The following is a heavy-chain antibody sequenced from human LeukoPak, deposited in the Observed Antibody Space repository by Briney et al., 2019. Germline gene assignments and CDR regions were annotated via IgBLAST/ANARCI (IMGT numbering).Heavy chain of an antibody. CDR2: MSSDSKSI. CDR1: GYIFSSFT. CDR3: TRGSYGDYGY. J-gene: IGHJ4*02. D-gene: IGHD4-17*01. V-gene: IGHV3-21*01. Sequence: PGGSLRLSCAASGYIFSSFTMNWVGQAPGKGLEWVSSMSSDSKSIYYADSVKGRFIISRDNAKNSLFLQMDSLRAEDTDLYYCTRGSYGDYGYWGQGTLVTVSS.